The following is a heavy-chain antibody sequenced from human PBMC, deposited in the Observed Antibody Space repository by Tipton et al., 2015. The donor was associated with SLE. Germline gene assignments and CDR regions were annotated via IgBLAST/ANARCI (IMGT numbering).Heavy chain of an antibody. Sequence: QVQLVQSGAEVKKPGASVKVSCKASGYTFTSYGISWVRQAPGQGLEWMGWISAYNGNTNYAQKLQGRVTMTTDTSTSTAYMELRSLRSDDTAVYYCARVEPTVTTYYYYGMDVWGQGTTVTVSS. V-gene: IGHV1-18*01. CDR3: ARVEPTVTTYYYYGMDV. D-gene: IGHD4-17*01. J-gene: IGHJ6*02. CDR1: GYTFTSYG. CDR2: ISAYNGNT.